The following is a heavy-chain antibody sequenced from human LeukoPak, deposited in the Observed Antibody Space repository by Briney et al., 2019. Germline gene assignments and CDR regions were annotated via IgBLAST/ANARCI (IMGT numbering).Heavy chain of an antibody. J-gene: IGHJ4*02. D-gene: IGHD3-10*01. CDR3: ARFTGSYYNVAPR. V-gene: IGHV3-53*01. CDR2: LYIGGNT. CDR1: GLTVNNNY. Sequence: GGSLRLSCAASGLTVNNNYMNWVRQAPGKGLEWVSALYIGGNTYYADSVRGRFTISRDNSKNTLYLQMNSLRAEDTAVYYCARFTGSYYNVAPRWGQGTLVTVSS.